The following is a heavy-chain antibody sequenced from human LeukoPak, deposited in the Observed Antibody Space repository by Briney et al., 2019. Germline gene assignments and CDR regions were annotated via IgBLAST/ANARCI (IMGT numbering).Heavy chain of an antibody. CDR1: GFPFIDYA. CDR3: TKYLIGAPSRWFDA. D-gene: IGHD4/OR15-4a*01. J-gene: IGHJ5*02. CDR2: IGSPTDT. Sequence: GDSLRLSCAASGFPFIDYAMNWVRQTPEKGLEWVSTIGSPTDTHYADSVKGRFTISRDDSKNTLYLQMNALRAEDTAKYYRTKYLIGAPSRWFDAWGQGTVVTVSS. V-gene: IGHV3-23*01.